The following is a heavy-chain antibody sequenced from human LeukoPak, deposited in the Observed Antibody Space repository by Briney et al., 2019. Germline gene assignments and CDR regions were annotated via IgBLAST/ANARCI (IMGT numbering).Heavy chain of an antibody. Sequence: GGSLRLSCAASGFTFSSYGMHWVRQAPGKGLEWVAFIRYDGSNKYYADSVKGRFTISRDNSKNTLYLQMNSLRAEDTAVYYCWAVETSLYGDGWGSDLDAFDIWGQGTMVTVSS. CDR2: IRYDGSNK. CDR3: WAVETSLYGDGWGSDLDAFDI. J-gene: IGHJ3*02. D-gene: IGHD4-17*01. V-gene: IGHV3-30*02. CDR1: GFTFSSYG.